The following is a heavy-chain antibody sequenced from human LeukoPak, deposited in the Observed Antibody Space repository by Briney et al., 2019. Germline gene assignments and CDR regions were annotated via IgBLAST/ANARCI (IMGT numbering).Heavy chain of an antibody. J-gene: IGHJ4*02. D-gene: IGHD6-13*01. CDR2: ISTDGTTT. Sequence: GGSLRLSCAASGFTFSSYWMHWVRQAPGKGLVWVSRISTDGTTTSYADSVKGRFTISRDNAKNTLYLQMNSLRAEDTAVYYCARALAAAGTEAVYWGQGTLVTVSS. CDR1: GFTFSSYW. CDR3: ARALAAAGTEAVY. V-gene: IGHV3-74*01.